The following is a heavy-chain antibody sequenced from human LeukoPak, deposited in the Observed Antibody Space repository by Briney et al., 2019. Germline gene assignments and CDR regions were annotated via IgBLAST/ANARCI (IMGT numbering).Heavy chain of an antibody. CDR3: ARDRSSGYGIDY. CDR2: VYSGGTT. J-gene: IGHJ4*02. V-gene: IGHV3-53*01. Sequence: GGSLRLSCAASGFTFSSYGMHWVRQAPGKGLEWVSVVYSGGTTYYADSVKGRFTISKDNSNNTLYLQMNSLRAEDTAVYYCARDRSSGYGIDYWGQGTLVTVSS. D-gene: IGHD3-22*01. CDR1: GFTFSSYG.